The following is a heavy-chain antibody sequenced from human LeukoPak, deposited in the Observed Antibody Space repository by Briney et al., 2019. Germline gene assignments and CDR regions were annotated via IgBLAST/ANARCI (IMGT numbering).Heavy chain of an antibody. J-gene: IGHJ1*01. CDR2: IHYSGST. D-gene: IGHD3-16*02. CDR1: GGSISSYY. CDR3: ARVGRDYVWGSYRKPRNRAEYFQH. Sequence: SETLSLTCTVSGGSISSYYWSWIRQPPGKGLEWIGYIHYSGSTNYNPSLKSRVTISVDTSKNQFSLKLSSVTAADTAVYYCARVGRDYVWGSYRKPRNRAEYFQHWGQGTLVTVSS. V-gene: IGHV4-59*01.